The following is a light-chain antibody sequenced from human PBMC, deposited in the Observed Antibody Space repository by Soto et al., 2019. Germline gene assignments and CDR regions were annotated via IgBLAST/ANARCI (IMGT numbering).Light chain of an antibody. J-gene: IGLJ2*01. V-gene: IGLV2-14*01. CDR2: DVS. CDR1: SSDVGGYNY. CDR3: KSYTSNKTLVA. Sequence: QSALTQPDSVSGSPGQSITISCTGTSSDVGGYNYVSWYQQHPGKAPKLIIYDVSNRPSGVSNRFSGSKSGNTASLTISGLQAEDEADYYCKSYTSNKTLVAFGGGTKLTVL.